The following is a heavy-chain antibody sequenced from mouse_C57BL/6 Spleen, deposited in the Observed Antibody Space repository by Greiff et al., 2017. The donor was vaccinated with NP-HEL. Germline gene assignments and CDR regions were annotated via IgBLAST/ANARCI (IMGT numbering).Heavy chain of an antibody. CDR3: ARRYYGSGNYFDY. J-gene: IGHJ2*01. CDR2: ISSGSSTI. D-gene: IGHD1-1*01. V-gene: IGHV5-17*01. CDR1: GFTFSDYG. Sequence: EVKLMESGGGLVKPGGSLKLSCAASGFTFSDYGMHWVRQAPEKGLEWVAYISSGSSTIYYADTVKGRFPISRDNAKNTLFLQMTSLRSEDTAMYYCARRYYGSGNYFDYWGQGTTLTVSS.